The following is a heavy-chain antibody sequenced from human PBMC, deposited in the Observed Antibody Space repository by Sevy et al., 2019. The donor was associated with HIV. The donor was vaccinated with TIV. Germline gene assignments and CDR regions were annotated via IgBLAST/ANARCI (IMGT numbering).Heavy chain of an antibody. CDR3: ANRAGPIFDN. J-gene: IGHJ4*02. CDR1: GFTFSNYY. V-gene: IGHV3-23*01. Sequence: GGSLRLSCVVSGFTFSNYYMSWVRQAPGKGLERVSVISDSGGYTSYTDSVKGRFTISRDNSKNTLYLQMNSLRVEDTAIYYCANRAGPIFDNWGQGTLVTVSS. CDR2: ISDSGGYT. D-gene: IGHD6-19*01.